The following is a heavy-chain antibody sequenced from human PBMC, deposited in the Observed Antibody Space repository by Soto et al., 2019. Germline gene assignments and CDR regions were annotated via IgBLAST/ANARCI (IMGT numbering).Heavy chain of an antibody. CDR1: GFTFSSYD. CDR2: IGTAGDT. D-gene: IGHD3-22*01. J-gene: IGHJ4*02. V-gene: IGHV3-13*01. Sequence: PGGSLRLSCAASGFTFSSYDMHWVRQATGKGLEWVSAIGTAGDTYYPGSVKGRFTISRENAKNSLYLQMNSLRAEDTAVYYCARLSYYDSSGANWGQGTLVTVSS. CDR3: ARLSYYDSSGAN.